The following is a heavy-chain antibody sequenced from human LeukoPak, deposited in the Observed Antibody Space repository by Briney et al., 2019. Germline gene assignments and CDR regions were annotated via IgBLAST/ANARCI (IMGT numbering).Heavy chain of an antibody. CDR1: GYTFTGYY. CDR3: ARVLSGYSGYVFDY. J-gene: IGHJ4*02. D-gene: IGHD5-12*01. V-gene: IGHV1-2*02. CDR2: INPNSGGT. Sequence: ASVTVSFKASGYTFTGYYMHWVRQAPGQGREWMGWINPNSGGTNYAQKFQGRVTMTRDTSISTAYMELSRLRSDDTAVYYCARVLSGYSGYVFDYWGQGTLVTVSS.